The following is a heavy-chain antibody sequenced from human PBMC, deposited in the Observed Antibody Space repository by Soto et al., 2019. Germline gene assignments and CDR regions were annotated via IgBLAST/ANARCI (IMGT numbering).Heavy chain of an antibody. CDR3: ASWVDYYSYMDV. CDR1: GFTFSSYG. CDR2: IWYDGSNK. Sequence: GGSLRLSCAASGFTFSSYGMHWVRQAPGKGLEWVAVIWYDGSNKYYADSVKGRFTISRDNSKNTLYLQMNSLRAEDTAVYYCASWVDYYSYMDVWGKGTTVTVSS. V-gene: IGHV3-33*01. D-gene: IGHD3-16*01. J-gene: IGHJ6*03.